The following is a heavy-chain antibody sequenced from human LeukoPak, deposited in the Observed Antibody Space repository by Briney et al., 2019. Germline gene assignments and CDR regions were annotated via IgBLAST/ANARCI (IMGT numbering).Heavy chain of an antibody. CDR1: GFRFSSYG. V-gene: IGHV3-30*02. CDR3: ARPLVTTVAGTYYFDY. CDR2: MRYDESRT. Sequence: GGSLRLSCAASGFRFSSYGMHWVRQAPGKGLEWVSFMRYDESRTFYGDSVKGRFIISRDDSKNTVYLHMHSLRTEDTAVYYCARPLVTTVAGTYYFDYWGQGTLVTVSS. J-gene: IGHJ4*02. D-gene: IGHD6-19*01.